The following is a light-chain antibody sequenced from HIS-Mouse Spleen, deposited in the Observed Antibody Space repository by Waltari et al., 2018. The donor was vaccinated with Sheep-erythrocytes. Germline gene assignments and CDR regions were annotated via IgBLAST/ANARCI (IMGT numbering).Light chain of an antibody. V-gene: IGKV1-27*01. J-gene: IGKJ1*01. Sequence: DIQMTQSPSSLSASVGDKVTITCRASQGISNYLAWYQHKPGKVPKLRIYAASTFQSRVPSRFSGSGSGTDFTLTISGLQPEDVATYYCQKYNSALTWTVGQGTKVEIK. CDR2: AAS. CDR1: QGISNY. CDR3: QKYNSALTWT.